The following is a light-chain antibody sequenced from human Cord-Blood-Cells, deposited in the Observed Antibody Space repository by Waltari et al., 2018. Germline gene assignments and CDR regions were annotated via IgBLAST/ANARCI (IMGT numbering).Light chain of an antibody. Sequence: DIVMTQAPDSLAWSLGARGTINCKFSQRVLSSSNNKNYLAWYQQKPGQPPKLLIYWASTRESGVPDRFSGSGSGTYFTLTISSLQAEDVAVYYCQQYYSTPPWTFGQGTKVEIK. V-gene: IGKV4-1*01. CDR2: WAS. CDR1: QRVLSSSNNKNY. CDR3: QQYYSTPPWT. J-gene: IGKJ1*01.